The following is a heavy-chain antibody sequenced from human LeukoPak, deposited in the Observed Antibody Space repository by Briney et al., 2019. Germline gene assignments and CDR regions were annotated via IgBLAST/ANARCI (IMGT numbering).Heavy chain of an antibody. CDR1: GFSFSTYW. CDR3: ARDIVGYIYGLGRITLGFDS. D-gene: IGHD5-18*01. CDR2: IKQDGSEK. V-gene: IGHV3-7*01. J-gene: IGHJ4*02. Sequence: AGGSLRLSCAASGFSFSTYWMTWVRQAPGKGLEWVANIKQDGSEKFYVDSVKGRFTISRDNAKNSLYVQMSSLGVEDTAVYYCARDIVGYIYGLGRITLGFDSWGQGTVVTVAS.